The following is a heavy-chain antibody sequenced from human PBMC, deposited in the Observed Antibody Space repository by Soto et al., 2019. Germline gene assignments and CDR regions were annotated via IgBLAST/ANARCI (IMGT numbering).Heavy chain of an antibody. CDR3: AKDREARPNWFDP. J-gene: IGHJ5*02. V-gene: IGHV3-30*18. D-gene: IGHD1-26*01. CDR1: GFTFSSYG. Sequence: GGSLRLSCAASGFTFSSYGMHWVRQAPGKGLEWVAVISYDGSNKYYADSVKGRFTISRDNSKNTLYLQMNSLRAEDTAVYYCAKDREARPNWFDPWGQGTLVTVSS. CDR2: ISYDGSNK.